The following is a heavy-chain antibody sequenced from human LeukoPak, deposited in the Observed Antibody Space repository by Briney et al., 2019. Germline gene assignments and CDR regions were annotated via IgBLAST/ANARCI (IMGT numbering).Heavy chain of an antibody. J-gene: IGHJ6*02. V-gene: IGHV3-33*01. CDR2: IWYDGSNK. CDR3: ASADRSEYYYYYGMDV. CDR1: GFTFSSYG. Sequence: GGSLRLSCAASGFTFSSYGMHWVRQAPGKGLEWVAAIWYDGSNKYYADSVKGRFTISRDNSKNTLYLQMNSLRAEDTAVYYCASADRSEYYYYYGMDVWGQGTTVTVSS.